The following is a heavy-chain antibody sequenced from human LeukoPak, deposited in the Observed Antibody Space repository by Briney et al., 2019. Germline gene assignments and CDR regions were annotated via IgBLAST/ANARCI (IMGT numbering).Heavy chain of an antibody. CDR2: ISTSGGST. V-gene: IGHV3-23*01. CDR1: GFIFSSYA. Sequence: GGSLRLSCAASGFIFSSYAMSWVRQAPGKGLEWVSAISTSGGSTYYADSVKGRFTISRDNSKNTLYLQMNSPRAEDTAVYYCAKRIAAAGPYFDYWGQGTLVTVSS. J-gene: IGHJ4*02. CDR3: AKRIAAAGPYFDY. D-gene: IGHD6-13*01.